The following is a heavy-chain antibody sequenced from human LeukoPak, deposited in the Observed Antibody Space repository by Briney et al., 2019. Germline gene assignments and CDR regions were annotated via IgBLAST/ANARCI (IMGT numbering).Heavy chain of an antibody. CDR2: IYYSGST. Sequence: SKTLSLTCTVSGGSISSYYWSWIRQPPGKGPEWIGYIYYSGSTNYNPSLKSRVTISVDTSKNQFSLKLSSVTAADTAVYYCARGIAWYFDLWGRGTLVTVSS. V-gene: IGHV4-59*08. CDR1: GGSISSYY. J-gene: IGHJ2*01. CDR3: ARGIAWYFDL.